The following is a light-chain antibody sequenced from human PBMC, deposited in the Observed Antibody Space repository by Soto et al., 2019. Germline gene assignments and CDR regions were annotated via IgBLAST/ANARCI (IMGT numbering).Light chain of an antibody. CDR2: EVS. J-gene: IGLJ1*01. CDR3: SSYTSSSTYV. V-gene: IGLV2-14*01. CDR1: SSGVGGYNY. Sequence: QSALTQPASVSGSPGQSITISCTGTSSGVGGYNYVSWYQQHPGKAPKLMIYEVSNRPSGVSNRFSGSKSGNTASLTISGLQAEDEADYYSSSYTSSSTYVFGTGTKLTVL.